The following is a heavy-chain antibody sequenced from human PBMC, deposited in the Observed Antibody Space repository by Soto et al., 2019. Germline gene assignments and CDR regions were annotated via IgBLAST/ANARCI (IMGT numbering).Heavy chain of an antibody. CDR3: AREGGLTAYYFDY. D-gene: IGHD7-27*01. V-gene: IGHV4-39*02. Sequence: QLQLQESGPGLVKPSETLSLTCTASGGSISSSSYYWGWIRQPPGKGLEWIGSIYYSGSTYYNPSLKSRVTIAVDTSKNQFSLKLSSVTAADTAVYYCAREGGLTAYYFDYWGQGTLVTVSS. J-gene: IGHJ4*02. CDR1: GGSISSSSYY. CDR2: IYYSGST.